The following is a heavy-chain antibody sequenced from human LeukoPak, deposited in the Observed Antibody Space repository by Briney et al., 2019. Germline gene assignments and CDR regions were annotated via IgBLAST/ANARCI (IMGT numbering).Heavy chain of an antibody. CDR3: ARVGYDLWSGYSRPGDY. CDR2: IYSGGST. CDR1: GFTVSSDY. V-gene: IGHV3-53*01. D-gene: IGHD3-3*01. J-gene: IGHJ4*02. Sequence: GGSLRLSCAASGFTVSSDYMSWVRQAPGKGLEWVAVIYSGGSTYYADSVKGRFTISRDNSKNTLSLQMNSLRAEDTAVYYCARVGYDLWSGYSRPGDYWGQGTLVTVSS.